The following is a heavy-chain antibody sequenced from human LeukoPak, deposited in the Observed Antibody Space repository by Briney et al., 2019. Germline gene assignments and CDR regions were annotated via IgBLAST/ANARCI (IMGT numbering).Heavy chain of an antibody. Sequence: SVKVSCKASGGTFSSYAISWVRQAPGQGLEWMGRIIPILGIANYAQKFQGRVTITADKSTSTAYMELSSLRPEDTAVYYCARDLFPNDYGDYGVFDYWGQGTLVTVSS. CDR1: GGTFSSYA. V-gene: IGHV1-69*04. CDR3: ARDLFPNDYGDYGVFDY. J-gene: IGHJ4*02. CDR2: IIPILGIA. D-gene: IGHD4-17*01.